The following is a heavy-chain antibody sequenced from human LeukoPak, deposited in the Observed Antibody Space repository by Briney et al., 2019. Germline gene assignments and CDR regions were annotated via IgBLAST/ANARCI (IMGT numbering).Heavy chain of an antibody. J-gene: IGHJ4*02. CDR3: GTIVTVSRGVTLHY. CDR1: GFTFSNYG. V-gene: IGHV3-23*01. Sequence: PGGSLRLSCAASGFTFSNYGMNGVRQAPGKGLEWVSDISGSGDRTFYADSVRGRFTISRDNSKNTLFLQMNSLRAEDTAVYYCGTIVTVSRGVTLHYWGQGTLVTVSS. D-gene: IGHD2-8*02. CDR2: ISGSGDRT.